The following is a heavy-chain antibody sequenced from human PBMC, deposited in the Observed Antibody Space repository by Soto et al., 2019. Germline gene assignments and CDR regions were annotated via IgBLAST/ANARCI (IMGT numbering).Heavy chain of an antibody. CDR2: IYNDGST. J-gene: IGHJ5*02. V-gene: IGHV3-53*01. CDR1: GFTVNGNY. Sequence: EVQLVESGGGLIQPGGSRRLSCAASGFTVNGNYMSWVRQAPGKGLQWVSAIYNDGSTFYADSVQGRFTISRDNSKNTLFLQMNSLRGEDTAVYYCATEWPGRGFDHWGQGTLVTVST. CDR3: ATEWPGRGFDH. D-gene: IGHD3-10*01.